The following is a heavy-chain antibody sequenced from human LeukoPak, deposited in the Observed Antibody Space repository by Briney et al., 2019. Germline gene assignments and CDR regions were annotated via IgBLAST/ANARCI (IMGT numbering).Heavy chain of an antibody. V-gene: IGHV1-18*01. D-gene: IGHD3-10*01. CDR3: ARPGSDRARGWGYFDS. Sequence: ASVKVSCKASGYKFTDYGVNWVRQAPGQGLEWMGWVSGIDGNTKYARNLQGRVTMTRDTSTCTAFMELRSLTSDDTAIYYCARPGSDRARGWGYFDSWGKGTLVTVSS. J-gene: IGHJ4*02. CDR2: VSGIDGNT. CDR1: GYKFTDYG.